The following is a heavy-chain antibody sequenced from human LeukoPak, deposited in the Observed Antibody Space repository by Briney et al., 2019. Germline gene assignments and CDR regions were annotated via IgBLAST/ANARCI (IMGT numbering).Heavy chain of an antibody. CDR3: AIYYDRQLHHGLIRY. CDR1: GFTVSRNY. D-gene: IGHD3-16*01. J-gene: IGHJ4*02. V-gene: IGHV3-66*01. CDR2: IYSGGST. Sequence: GGSLRLSCAASGFTVSRNYMSWVRQAPGKWLEWVSVIYSGGSTYYADSVKGRFTISRDNSKNTLYLQMTSLRTDDTAVYYCAIYYDRQLHHGLIRYWGQGTLVTVSS.